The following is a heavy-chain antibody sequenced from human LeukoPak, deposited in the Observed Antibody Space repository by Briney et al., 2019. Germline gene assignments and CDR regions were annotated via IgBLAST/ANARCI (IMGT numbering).Heavy chain of an antibody. D-gene: IGHD5-12*01. CDR2: ISIDGSEK. Sequence: GGSLRLSCAASGFTFRNYGMHWVRQAPGKGLEWVAVISIDGSEKYYADSVKGRFTISRDNSKNTLYLQMNSLRGDDTAVYYCANPQSRGYDYLDYWGQGTLATVSS. J-gene: IGHJ4*02. CDR3: ANPQSRGYDYLDY. V-gene: IGHV3-30*18. CDR1: GFTFRNYG.